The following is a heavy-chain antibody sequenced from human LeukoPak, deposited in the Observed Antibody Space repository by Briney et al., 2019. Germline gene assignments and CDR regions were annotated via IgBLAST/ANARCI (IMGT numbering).Heavy chain of an antibody. CDR2: IYYSGST. J-gene: IGHJ5*02. CDR1: GGSISSSSYY. CDR3: ARDITMIVVAEKWFDP. D-gene: IGHD3-22*01. Sequence: SETLSLTCTVSGGSISSSSYYWGWIRQPPGKGLEWIGSIYYSGSTYYNPSLKIRVTISVDTSKNQFSLKLSSVTAADTAVYYCARDITMIVVAEKWFDPWGQGTLVTVSS. V-gene: IGHV4-39*02.